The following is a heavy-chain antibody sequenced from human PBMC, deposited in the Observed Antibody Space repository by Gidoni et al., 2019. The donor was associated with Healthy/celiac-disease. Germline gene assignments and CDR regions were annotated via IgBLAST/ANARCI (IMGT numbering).Heavy chain of an antibody. CDR1: GGTFSSYA. J-gene: IGHJ4*02. CDR3: AREGYSYAIAELDY. CDR2: IIPILGIA. D-gene: IGHD5-18*01. V-gene: IGHV1-69*04. Sequence: QVQLVQSGAEVKKPGSSVKVSCKASGGTFSSYAISWVRQAPGQGLEWMGRIIPILGIANYAQKFQGRVTITADKSTSTAYMELSSLRSEDTAVYYCAREGYSYAIAELDYWGQGTLVTVSS.